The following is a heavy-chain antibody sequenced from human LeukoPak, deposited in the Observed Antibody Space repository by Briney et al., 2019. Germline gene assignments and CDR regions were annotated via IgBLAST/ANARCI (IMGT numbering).Heavy chain of an antibody. CDR1: GFTFKSYG. CDR3: AKAHSSSGGGDY. D-gene: IGHD6-6*01. V-gene: IGHV3-23*01. Sequence: PGGTLRLSCAASGFTFKSYGMSWVRQAPGKGLEWVSAISSTGGSTDYADSVKGRFTVSRDNSKNTLYLQMNSLRAEDTAVYYCAKAHSSSGGGDYWGQGTLVTVSS. CDR2: ISSTGGST. J-gene: IGHJ4*02.